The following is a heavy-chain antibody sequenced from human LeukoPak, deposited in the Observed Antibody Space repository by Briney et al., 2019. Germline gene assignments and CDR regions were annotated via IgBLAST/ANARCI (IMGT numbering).Heavy chain of an antibody. V-gene: IGHV7-4-1*02. CDR2: INTNTGSP. CDR1: GYTFTSYA. Sequence: APVKVSCKASGYTFTSYAMNWVRQAPGQGLEWMGWINTNTGSPTYAQGFTGRFVFSLDTSVSTAYLQISSLKAEDTAVYYCARDCSGGSCYSAYDYWGQGTLVTVSS. CDR3: ARDCSGGSCYSAYDY. J-gene: IGHJ4*02. D-gene: IGHD2-15*01.